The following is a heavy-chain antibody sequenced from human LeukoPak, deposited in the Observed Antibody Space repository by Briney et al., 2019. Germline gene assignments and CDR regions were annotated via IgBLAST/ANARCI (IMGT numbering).Heavy chain of an antibody. J-gene: IGHJ4*02. CDR3: ARDGGLRYFDWLLSYLDY. D-gene: IGHD3-9*01. V-gene: IGHV1-18*01. CDR2: ISAYNGNT. CDR1: GYTFTSYG. Sequence: ASVKVSCKASGYTFTSYGISWVRQAPGQGLEWMGWISAYNGNTNYAQKLQGRVTMTTDTPTSTAYMELRSLRSDDTAVYYCARDGGLRYFDWLLSYLDYWGQGTLVTVSS.